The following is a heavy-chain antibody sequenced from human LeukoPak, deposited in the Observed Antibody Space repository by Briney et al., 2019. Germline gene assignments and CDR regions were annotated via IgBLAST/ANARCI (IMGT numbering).Heavy chain of an antibody. D-gene: IGHD3-3*01. CDR3: ARDTRNTIFGVVIPNWFDP. CDR2: IIPIFGTA. V-gene: IGHV1-69*01. Sequence: SVKVSCKSSGGTFSSYAISWVRQAPGQGLEWMGGIIPIFGTANYAQKYQGRVTITADESTSTAYMELSSLRSEDTAVYYCARDTRNTIFGVVIPNWFDPWGQGTLVTVSS. CDR1: GGTFSSYA. J-gene: IGHJ5*02.